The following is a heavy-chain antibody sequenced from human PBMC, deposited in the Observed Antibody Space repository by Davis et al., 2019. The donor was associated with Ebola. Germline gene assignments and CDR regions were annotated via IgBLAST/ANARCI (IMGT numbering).Heavy chain of an antibody. J-gene: IGHJ5*02. CDR2: INHSGST. CDR1: GGSFSGYY. CDR3: ARGDGGYFDP. D-gene: IGHD4-17*01. Sequence: PSETLSLTCAVYGGSFSGYYWSWIRQPPGKGLEWIGEINHSGSTNYNPSLKSRVTISVDTSKNQFSLKLSSVTAADTAVYYCARGDGGYFDPWGQGTLVTVSS. V-gene: IGHV4-34*01.